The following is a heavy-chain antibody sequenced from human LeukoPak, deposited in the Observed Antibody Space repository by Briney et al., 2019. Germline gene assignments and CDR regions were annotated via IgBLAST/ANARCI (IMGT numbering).Heavy chain of an antibody. CDR3: ARLAYNWNDRGAFDI. Sequence: GASVKVSCKASGYTLTSYGISWVRQAPGQGLEWMGWISAYNGNTNYAQKLQGRVTMTTDTSTSTAYMELRSLRSDGTAVYYCARLAYNWNDRGAFDIWGQGTMVTVSS. D-gene: IGHD1-1*01. V-gene: IGHV1-18*01. CDR2: ISAYNGNT. J-gene: IGHJ3*02. CDR1: GYTLTSYG.